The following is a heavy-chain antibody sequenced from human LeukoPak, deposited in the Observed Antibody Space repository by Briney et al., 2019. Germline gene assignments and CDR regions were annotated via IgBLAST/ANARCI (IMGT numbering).Heavy chain of an antibody. V-gene: IGHV4-59*01. CDR3: ARTYGSSGLGYFDL. CDR2: IYYSGST. D-gene: IGHD6-13*01. Sequence: SETLSLTCTVSGGSISSYYWSWIRQPPGKGLEWIGYIYYSGSTIYNPSLKSRVTISVDTSKNQFSLKLSSVTAADTAVYYCARTYGSSGLGYFDLWGRGTLVTVSS. CDR1: GGSISSYY. J-gene: IGHJ2*01.